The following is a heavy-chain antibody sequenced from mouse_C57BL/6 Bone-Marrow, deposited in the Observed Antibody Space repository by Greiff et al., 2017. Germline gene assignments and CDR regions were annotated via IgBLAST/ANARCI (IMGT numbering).Heavy chain of an antibody. CDR2: IDPENGDT. CDR1: GFNIKDDY. J-gene: IGHJ3*01. V-gene: IGHV14-4*01. D-gene: IGHD2-5*01. Sequence: EVQLVESGAELVRPGASVKLSCTASGFNIKDDYMHWVKQRPEQGLEWIGWIDPENGDTEYASKFQGKATITADTSSNTAYLPLSSLTSEDTAVYYCTHSNYRFAYWGQGTLVTVSA. CDR3: THSNYRFAY.